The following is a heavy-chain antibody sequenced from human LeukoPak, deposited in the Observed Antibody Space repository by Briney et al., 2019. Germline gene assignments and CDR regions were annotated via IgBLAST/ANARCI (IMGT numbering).Heavy chain of an antibody. CDR3: AKDRTRQAY. J-gene: IGHJ4*02. Sequence: PGGSLRLSCAASGFNFSNYWMSWVRQTPGKGLEWVANIKEDGSDKYHVDSLKGRFTISRDNAKNSLYLQMNSLRAEDTAVYYCAKDRTRQAYWGQGTLVTVSS. CDR1: GFNFSNYW. CDR2: IKEDGSDK. V-gene: IGHV3-7*03. D-gene: IGHD3-3*01.